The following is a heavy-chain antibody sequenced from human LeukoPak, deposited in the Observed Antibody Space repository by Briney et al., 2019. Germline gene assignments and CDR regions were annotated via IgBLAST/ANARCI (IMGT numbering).Heavy chain of an antibody. CDR1: GFNFDDYA. V-gene: IGHV3-23*01. D-gene: IGHD6-6*01. J-gene: IGHJ6*02. CDR3: AKGSSTYYYYDGMDV. CDR2: ITTSGGDT. Sequence: PGGSLRLSCAASGFNFDDYAMSWVRQAPGKGLQWVSAITTSGGDTYYADSVKGRFTISRDNSKNTLYLQMNSLRAEDTALYYCAKGSSTYYYYDGMDVWGQGTTVTVSS.